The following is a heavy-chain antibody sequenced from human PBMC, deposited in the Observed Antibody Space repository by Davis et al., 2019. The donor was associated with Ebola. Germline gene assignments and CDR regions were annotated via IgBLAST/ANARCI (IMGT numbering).Heavy chain of an antibody. CDR3: TKDFDYENGY. Sequence: GESLKISCTDSVITFSSYAMTWVRQAPGKGLVWVSRINPDGTTTMYADSVEGRFTISRDNAKNTLFLQMDSLRAEDTAVYYCTKDFDYENGYWGQGSLVTVSS. CDR1: VITFSSYA. V-gene: IGHV3-74*03. D-gene: IGHD3-9*01. CDR2: INPDGTTT. J-gene: IGHJ4*02.